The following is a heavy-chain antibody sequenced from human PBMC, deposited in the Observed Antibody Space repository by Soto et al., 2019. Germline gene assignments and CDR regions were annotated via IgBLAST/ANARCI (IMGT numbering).Heavy chain of an antibody. Sequence: PGGSLRLSCAASGFTFSSYGMHWVRQAPGKGLEWVAVIWYDGSNKYYADSVKGRFTISRDNSKNTLYLQMNSLRAEDTAVYYCAADHLAGTSLGYYYGMDVWGQGTTVTVSS. V-gene: IGHV3-33*01. D-gene: IGHD6-19*01. CDR3: AADHLAGTSLGYYYGMDV. CDR1: GFTFSSYG. CDR2: IWYDGSNK. J-gene: IGHJ6*02.